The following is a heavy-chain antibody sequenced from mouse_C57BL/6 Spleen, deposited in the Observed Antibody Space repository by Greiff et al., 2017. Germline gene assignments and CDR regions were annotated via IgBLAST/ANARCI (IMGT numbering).Heavy chain of an antibody. Sequence: QVQLKQSGAELVRPGASVTLSCKASGYTFTDYEMHWVKQTPVHGLEWIGAIDPETGGTAYNQKFKGKAILTADKSSSTAYMELRSLTSEDSAVYYCTREGYDYDDYWGQGTLVTVSA. CDR1: GYTFTDYE. CDR2: IDPETGGT. CDR3: TREGYDYDDY. J-gene: IGHJ3*01. V-gene: IGHV1-15*01. D-gene: IGHD2-4*01.